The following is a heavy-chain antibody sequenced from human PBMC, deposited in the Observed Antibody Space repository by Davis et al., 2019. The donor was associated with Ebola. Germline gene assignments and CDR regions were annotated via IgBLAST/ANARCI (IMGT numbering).Heavy chain of an antibody. CDR2: MYPGDSDT. D-gene: IGHD1-20*01. CDR1: GYSFSSYW. J-gene: IGHJ3*02. V-gene: IGHV5-51*01. CDR3: ASLRRTITGMDDAFDI. Sequence: GESLKISCKGSGYSFSSYWIGWVRQMPGKGLEWMGIMYPGDSDTRYSPSFRGQVTISADKSIRTAYLQWSALKASDTAMYYCASLRRTITGMDDAFDIWDQGTMVTVSS.